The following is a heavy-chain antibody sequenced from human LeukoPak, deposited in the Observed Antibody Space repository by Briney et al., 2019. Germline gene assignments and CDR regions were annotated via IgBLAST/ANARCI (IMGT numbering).Heavy chain of an antibody. V-gene: IGHV3-23*01. CDR2: IRSNGANA. D-gene: IGHD1-1*01. CDR3: ARGQEFDDGVFDS. J-gene: IGHJ4*02. CDR1: GFSFSSFA. Sequence: GGSLRLSCAASGFSFSSFAMTWVRQAPGKGLEWGSTIRSNGANAYNADSVKGRFTISRDNSKNTVYLQMNSLRVEDTAIYYCARGQEFDDGVFDSWGQGTLVTVSS.